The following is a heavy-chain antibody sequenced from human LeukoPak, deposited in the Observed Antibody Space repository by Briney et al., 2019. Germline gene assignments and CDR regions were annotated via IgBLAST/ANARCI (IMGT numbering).Heavy chain of an antibody. CDR2: IYYSGST. CDR3: ARVGMAGSYSYDY. Sequence: SETLSLTCTVSGGSISSGSYYWGWIRQPPGKGLEWIGSIYYSGSTYYNPSLKSRVTISVDTSKNQFSLKLSSVTAADTAVYYCARVGMAGSYSYDYWGQGTLVTVSS. D-gene: IGHD3-10*01. J-gene: IGHJ4*02. CDR1: GGSISSGSYY. V-gene: IGHV4-39*07.